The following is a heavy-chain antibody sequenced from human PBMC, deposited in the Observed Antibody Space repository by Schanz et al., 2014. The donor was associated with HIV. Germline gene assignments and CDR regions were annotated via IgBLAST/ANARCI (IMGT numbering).Heavy chain of an antibody. V-gene: IGHV3-9*01. Sequence: EVQLVESGGGLVKPGGSLRLSCAASGFTFSSKSMSWVRQAPGKGLEWVSGISWNSGSIGYADSVKGRFTISRDNAKNSLYLQMNSLRAEDTALYYCAKDFYFRPGRAAAVSFFDYWGQGTLVTVSS. J-gene: IGHJ4*02. CDR2: ISWNSGSI. CDR1: GFTFSSKS. CDR3: AKDFYFRPGRAAAVSFFDY. D-gene: IGHD6-13*01.